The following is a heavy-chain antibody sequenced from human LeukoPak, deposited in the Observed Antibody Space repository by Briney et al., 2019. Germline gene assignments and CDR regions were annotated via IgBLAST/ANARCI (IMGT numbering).Heavy chain of an antibody. CDR3: ARRYEAHNWFDP. J-gene: IGHJ5*02. Sequence: PSETLSLTCTVSGGSISSYYWSWIRQPPGKRLEWIGEITHRGSTNYTPSLKSRVTISVDTSKNQFSLKLSSVTAADTAVYYCARRYEAHNWFDPWGQGTLVTVSS. D-gene: IGHD1-1*01. CDR2: ITHRGST. V-gene: IGHV4-59*08. CDR1: GGSISSYY.